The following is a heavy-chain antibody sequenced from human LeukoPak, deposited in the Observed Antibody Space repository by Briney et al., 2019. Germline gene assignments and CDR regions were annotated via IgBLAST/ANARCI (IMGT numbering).Heavy chain of an antibody. CDR3: AGGWYAVDY. D-gene: IGHD6-19*01. Sequence: GSLRLSCAASGFTFSSYAMSWVRQPPGKGLEWIGEIYHSGSTNYNPSLKSRVTISVDKSKNQFSLKLSSVTAADTAVYYCAGGWYAVDYWGQGTLVTVSS. J-gene: IGHJ4*02. V-gene: IGHV4-4*02. CDR2: IYHSGST. CDR1: GFTFSSYAM.